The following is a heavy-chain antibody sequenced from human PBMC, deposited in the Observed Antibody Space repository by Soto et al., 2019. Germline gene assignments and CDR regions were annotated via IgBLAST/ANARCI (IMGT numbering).Heavy chain of an antibody. CDR1: EFAFSTYS. D-gene: IGHD2-15*01. CDR3: ARCSGGTCYPNWYFDL. CDR2: IDISSRYI. V-gene: IGHV3-21*01. Sequence: PGGSLRLSCTASEFAFSTYSMNWVRQAPEKGLEWLAAIDISSRYIYYADSVKGRFTISRDNAKDSLYLQVNGLRAEDTAVYLCARCSGGTCYPNWYFDLWGRGTLVTVSS. J-gene: IGHJ2*01.